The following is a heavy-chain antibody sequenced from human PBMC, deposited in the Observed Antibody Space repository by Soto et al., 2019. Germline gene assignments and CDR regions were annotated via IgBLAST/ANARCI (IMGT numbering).Heavy chain of an antibody. Sequence: PSQTLSLTCAISGDSVSGNSAAWNWIRQSPSRGLEWLGRTYYRSRWYNDYAVSVKSRITVTPDTSKNQFSLNVASVNAADTAVYFCAGGRDYDYWGQGTLVTVSS. CDR3: AGGRDYDY. J-gene: IGHJ4*02. D-gene: IGHD1-26*01. CDR2: TYYRSRWYN. V-gene: IGHV6-1*01. CDR1: GDSVSGNSAA.